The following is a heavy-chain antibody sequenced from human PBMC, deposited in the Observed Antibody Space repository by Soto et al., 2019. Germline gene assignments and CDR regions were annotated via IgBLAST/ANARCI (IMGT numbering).Heavy chain of an antibody. CDR2: ISGDNGNT. CDR3: SRFMMCGGWFDPNYYDGMDV. V-gene: IGHV1-18*01. J-gene: IGHJ6*01. Sequence: QVQLVQSGAEVKKPGASVTVSCKTSGYTFSHYGINWVRQAPGQGLEWMGWISGDNGNTKYAQTVQGIVTMTTDTSTGTVYMAVRSLKCDATSIYYCSRFMMCGGWFDPNYYDGMDVVGQGPRVSVSS. D-gene: IGHD3-10*02. CDR1: GYTFSHYG.